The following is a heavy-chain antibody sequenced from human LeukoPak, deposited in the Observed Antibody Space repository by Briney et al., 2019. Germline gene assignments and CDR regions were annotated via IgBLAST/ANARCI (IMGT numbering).Heavy chain of an antibody. J-gene: IGHJ4*02. CDR3: ARDNYVWGSYRYSFDY. CDR1: GGTFSTYA. Sequence: ASVKVSCKASGGTFSTYAISWVRQAPGQGLEWMGGIIPIFGTANYAQKFQGRVTITADESTSTAYMELSRLRSDDTAVYYCARDNYVWGSYRYSFDYWGQGTLVTVSS. D-gene: IGHD3-16*02. CDR2: IIPIFGTA. V-gene: IGHV1-69*13.